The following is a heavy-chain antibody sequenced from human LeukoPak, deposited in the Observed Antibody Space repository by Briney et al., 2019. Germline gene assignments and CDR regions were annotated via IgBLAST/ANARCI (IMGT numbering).Heavy chain of an antibody. J-gene: IGHJ1*01. V-gene: IGHV3-30*18. CDR3: AKTFYSGSGSELPHH. Sequence: GRSLRLSCSASGFTFTSYGMHWVRQAPGKGLEWVALISYEGSIKYYADSVKGRFTISRDNSENTVYLQMTSLRVEDTAEYYCAKTFYSGSGSELPHHWGQGTLVTVSS. CDR2: ISYEGSIK. D-gene: IGHD3-10*01. CDR1: GFTFTSYG.